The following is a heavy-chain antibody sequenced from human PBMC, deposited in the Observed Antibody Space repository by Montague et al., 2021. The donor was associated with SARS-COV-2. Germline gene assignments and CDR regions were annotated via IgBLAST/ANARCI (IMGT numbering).Heavy chain of an antibody. J-gene: IGHJ4*02. CDR3: ARVFATWRQFAPCFDY. D-gene: IGHD5-24*01. Sequence: SETLSLTCTVSGGSISSYYWSWIRQPAGKGLEWIGHIYTSGSTNYNPSLKSRVTISVDTSKNQFSLKLSSVTAADTAVYYCARVFATWRQFAPCFDYWGQGTLVTVSS. V-gene: IGHV4-4*07. CDR2: IYTSGST. CDR1: GGSISSYY.